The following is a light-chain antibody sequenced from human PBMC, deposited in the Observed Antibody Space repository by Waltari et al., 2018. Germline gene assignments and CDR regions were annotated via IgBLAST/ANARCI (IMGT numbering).Light chain of an antibody. CDR1: SSDVGNFNL. CDR3: CSYAGSSSPRL. J-gene: IGLJ3*02. CDR2: EAT. Sequence: QSALTQPASVSGSPGQSITISCTGSSSDVGNFNLVSWYQLHPGKAPKLLIFEATKRPSGISYHFSGSKSGDTAVLTISRLQAECEADYFCCSYAGSSSPRLFGGGTKLSVL. V-gene: IGLV2-23*01.